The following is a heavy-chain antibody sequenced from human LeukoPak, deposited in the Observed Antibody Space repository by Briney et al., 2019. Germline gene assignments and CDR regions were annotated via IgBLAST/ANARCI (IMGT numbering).Heavy chain of an antibody. CDR3: AGNADYYDSSGYNN. J-gene: IGHJ4*02. CDR2: INPNSGGT. CDR1: GYTFTGYY. D-gene: IGHD3-22*01. V-gene: IGHV1-2*06. Sequence: ASVKVSCKASGYTFTGYYMHWVRQAPGQGLEWMGRINPNSGGTNYAPKFQGRVTMTRDTSISTAYMALSRLRSDDTAVYYCAGNADYYDSSGYNNWGQGTLVTVSS.